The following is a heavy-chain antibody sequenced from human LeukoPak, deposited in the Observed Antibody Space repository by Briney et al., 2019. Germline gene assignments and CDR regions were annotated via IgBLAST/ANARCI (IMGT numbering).Heavy chain of an antibody. CDR2: ISSSGSTI. J-gene: IGHJ6*04. Sequence: GGSLRLSCAASGFTFSDYYMSWLRQAPGRGLEWVSYISSSGSTIYYADSVKGRFTISRDNAKNSLYLQINSLRAEDTAVYYCAELGITMIGGVWGKGTTVTISS. D-gene: IGHD3-10*02. CDR1: GFTFSDYY. CDR3: AELGITMIGGV. V-gene: IGHV3-11*04.